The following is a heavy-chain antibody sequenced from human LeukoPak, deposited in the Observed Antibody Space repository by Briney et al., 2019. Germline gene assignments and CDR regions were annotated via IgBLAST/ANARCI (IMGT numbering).Heavy chain of an antibody. Sequence: GGSLRLSCAASGFTFEDYGMSWVRQAPGKGLEWVSCINLNGGSTGYADSVKGRFTISRDNAKNSLYLQMNSLRAEDTALYYCARSYYGSGSYFDYWGQGTLVTVSS. CDR1: GFTFEDYG. CDR3: ARSYYGSGSYFDY. D-gene: IGHD3-10*01. V-gene: IGHV3-20*04. J-gene: IGHJ4*02. CDR2: INLNGGST.